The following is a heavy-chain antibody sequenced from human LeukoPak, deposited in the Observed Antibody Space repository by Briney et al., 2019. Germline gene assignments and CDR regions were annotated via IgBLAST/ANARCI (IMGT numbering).Heavy chain of an antibody. CDR1: GGSVSSGSYY. V-gene: IGHV4-61*01. J-gene: IGHJ5*02. CDR2: IYYSGST. CDR3: ARDVVVVAATFWFDP. D-gene: IGHD2-15*01. Sequence: SETLSLTCTVSGGSVSSGSYYWSWIRQPPGKGLEWIGYIYYSGSTNYNPSLKSRVTISVDTSKNQFSLKLSSVTAADTAVYYCARDVVVVAATFWFDPWGQGTLVTVSS.